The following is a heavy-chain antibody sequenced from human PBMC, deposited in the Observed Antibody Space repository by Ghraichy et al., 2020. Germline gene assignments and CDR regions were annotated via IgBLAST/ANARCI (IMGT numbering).Heavy chain of an antibody. CDR2: RNEDGSVQ. CDR1: GFTFTSYW. CDR3: ARELRFGRLNDGFDY. Sequence: LTCVASGFTFTSYWMSWVRRAPGKGLEWVANRNEDGSVQSYGDSVKGRFIVSRDNARNSLYLQMNNLRVDDTAIYYCARELRFGRLNDGFDYWGQGSLVTVSS. J-gene: IGHJ4*02. D-gene: IGHD3-3*01. V-gene: IGHV3-7*01.